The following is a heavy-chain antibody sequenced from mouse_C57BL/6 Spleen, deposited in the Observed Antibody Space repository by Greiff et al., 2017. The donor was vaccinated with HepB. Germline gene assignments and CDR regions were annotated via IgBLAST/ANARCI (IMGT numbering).Heavy chain of an antibody. J-gene: IGHJ2*01. Sequence: EVKLVESGEGLVKPGGSLKLSCAASGFTFSSYAMSWVRQTPEKRLEWVAYISSGGDYIYYADTVKGRFTISRDNARNTLYLQMSSLKSEDTAMYYCTREGWLLREGYYFDYWGQGTTLTVSS. CDR3: TREGWLLREGYYFDY. CDR1: GFTFSSYA. V-gene: IGHV5-9-1*02. CDR2: ISSGGDYI. D-gene: IGHD2-3*01.